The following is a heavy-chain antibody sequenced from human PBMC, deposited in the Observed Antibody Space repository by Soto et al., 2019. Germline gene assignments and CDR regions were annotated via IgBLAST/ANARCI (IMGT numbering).Heavy chain of an antibody. J-gene: IGHJ6*02. V-gene: IGHV3-7*03. CDR3: ARALKYYYYGMDV. Sequence: GGSLRLSCAASGFTFSSYWMSWVRQAPGKGLEWVANIKQDGSEKYYVDSVKGRFTISRENAKNSLYLQMNSLRAEDTAVYYCARALKYYYYGMDVWGQGTTVTVSS. CDR2: IKQDGSEK. CDR1: GFTFSSYW.